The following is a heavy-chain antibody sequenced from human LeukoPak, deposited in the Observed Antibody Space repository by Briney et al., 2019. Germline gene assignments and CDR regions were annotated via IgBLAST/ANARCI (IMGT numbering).Heavy chain of an antibody. CDR3: ARELQLGHTGWYFDL. Sequence: SETLSLTCTVSGGSISSGDYYWSWIRQPPGKGLEWIGYIYYSGSTYYNPSLKSRVTISVDTSKNQFSLKLSSVTAADTAVYYCARELQLGHTGWYFDLWGRGTLVTVSS. V-gene: IGHV4-30-4*01. CDR2: IYYSGST. CDR1: GGSISSGDYY. D-gene: IGHD1/OR15-1a*01. J-gene: IGHJ2*01.